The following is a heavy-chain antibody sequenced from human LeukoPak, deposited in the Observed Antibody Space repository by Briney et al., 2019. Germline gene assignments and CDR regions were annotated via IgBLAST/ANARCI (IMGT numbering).Heavy chain of an antibody. V-gene: IGHV3-23*01. Sequence: PGGSLRRSCAASGFPFSSYAMSWVRQAPGKGLEWVSAISGSGDITYYADSVKGRFTISRDNSKNTLYLQMDSLRAEDAAVYYCAKDNGVIVSGYFDLWGQGTLLTVSS. D-gene: IGHD2-8*01. CDR3: AKDNGVIVSGYFDL. CDR2: ISGSGDIT. J-gene: IGHJ4*02. CDR1: GFPFSSYA.